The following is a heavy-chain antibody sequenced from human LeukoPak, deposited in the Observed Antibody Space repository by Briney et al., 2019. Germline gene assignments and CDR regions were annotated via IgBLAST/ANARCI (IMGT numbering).Heavy chain of an antibody. V-gene: IGHV4-30-4*01. CDR1: GGSISSGDYY. Sequence: SETLSLTCTVSGGSISSGDYYWSWIRQPPGKGLEWIGYIYYSGSTYYNPSLKSRVTISVDTSKNQFSLKLSSVTAADTAVYFCARAPGWLQPNFDYWGQGTLVTVSS. D-gene: IGHD5-18*01. J-gene: IGHJ4*02. CDR2: IYYSGST. CDR3: ARAPGWLQPNFDY.